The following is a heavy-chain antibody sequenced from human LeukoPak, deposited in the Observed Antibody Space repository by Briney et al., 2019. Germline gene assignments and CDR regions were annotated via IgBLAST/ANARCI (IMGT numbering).Heavy chain of an antibody. D-gene: IGHD3-22*01. J-gene: IGHJ4*02. CDR2: IRSKANSYAT. CDR1: GFTFSGSA. V-gene: IGHV3-73*01. CDR3: TRPSYDSSVSGVVY. Sequence: GGSLKLSCATSGFTFSGSAIHWVRQASGKGLEWVGRIRSKANSYATTDVASVRGRFSISRDDSKDTAYLQMNSLKTEDTAVYYCTRPSYDSSVSGVVYWGQGTLVTVSS.